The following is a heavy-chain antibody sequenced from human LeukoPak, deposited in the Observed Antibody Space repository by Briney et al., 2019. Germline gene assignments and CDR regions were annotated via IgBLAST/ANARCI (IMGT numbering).Heavy chain of an antibody. CDR1: GGSFSGYY. V-gene: IGHV4-34*01. CDR2: INHSGST. Sequence: PSETLSLTCAVYGGSFSGYYWSWIRQPPGKGLEWIGEINHSGSTNYNPSLKSRVTISVDTSKNQFSLKLSSVTAADTAVYYCARSLSYDFPDYWGQGTLVTVSS. D-gene: IGHD3-3*01. CDR3: ARSLSYDFPDY. J-gene: IGHJ4*02.